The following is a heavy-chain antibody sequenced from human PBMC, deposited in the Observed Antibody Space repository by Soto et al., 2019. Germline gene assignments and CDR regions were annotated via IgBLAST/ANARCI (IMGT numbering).Heavy chain of an antibody. Sequence: TLSLTCTVSGASINSGGYYWSWVRQLPGEGLEWIGYIYFSGSTYYNPSLESRVTISLDTSKNQFSLKLSSVTAADTAVYFCAREGGESSDGLYYFDSWGQGSLVT. CDR2: IYFSGST. V-gene: IGHV4-31*03. CDR1: GASINSGGYY. D-gene: IGHD3-16*01. CDR3: AREGGESSDGLYYFDS. J-gene: IGHJ4*02.